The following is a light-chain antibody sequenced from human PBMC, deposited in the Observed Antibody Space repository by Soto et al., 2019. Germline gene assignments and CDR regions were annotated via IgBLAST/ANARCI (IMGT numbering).Light chain of an antibody. Sequence: SYELTQPPSVSVAPGKTARITCGGNNIGSKSVHWYQQKPGQAPVLVIYYDSDRPSGIPERFSGSNSGNTATLTISRVEAGDEADYYCQVWDSSRDQPFGGGTKLTVL. J-gene: IGLJ2*01. CDR2: YDS. V-gene: IGLV3-21*04. CDR3: QVWDSSRDQP. CDR1: NIGSKS.